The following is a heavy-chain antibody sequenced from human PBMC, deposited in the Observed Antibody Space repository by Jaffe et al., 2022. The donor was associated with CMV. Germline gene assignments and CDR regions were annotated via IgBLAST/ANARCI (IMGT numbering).Heavy chain of an antibody. CDR3: AKDSEPGSSWYNWFDP. D-gene: IGHD6-13*01. CDR2: ISWDGGST. Sequence: EVQLVESGGVVVQPGGSLRLSCAASGFTFDDYTMHWVRQAPGKGLEWVSLISWDGGSTYYADSVKGRFTISRDNSKNSLYLQMNSLRTEDTALYYCAKDSEPGSSWYNWFDPWGQGTLVTVSS. CDR1: GFTFDDYT. J-gene: IGHJ5*02. V-gene: IGHV3-43*01.